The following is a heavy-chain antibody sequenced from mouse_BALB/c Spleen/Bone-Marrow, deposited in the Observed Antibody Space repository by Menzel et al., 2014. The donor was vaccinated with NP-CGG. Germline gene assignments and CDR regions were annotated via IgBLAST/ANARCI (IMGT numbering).Heavy chain of an antibody. Sequence: EVKLVESGPELVKPGASVKVSCKASGYVFTSYNMFWVKQSHGKSLEWIGYIDPYSGGTNYNQKFKGKATLTVDKSSNTAYMHLNSLTSEDSAVYYCAREPSRAMDYWGQGTSVTVSS. CDR1: GYVFTSYN. CDR2: IDPYSGGT. CDR3: AREPSRAMDY. J-gene: IGHJ4*01. V-gene: IGHV1S135*01.